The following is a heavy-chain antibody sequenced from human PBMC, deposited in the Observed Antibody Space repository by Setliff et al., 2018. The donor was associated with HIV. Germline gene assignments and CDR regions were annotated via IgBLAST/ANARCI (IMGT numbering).Heavy chain of an antibody. J-gene: IGHJ4*02. V-gene: IGHV3-30*04. Sequence: GSLRLSCAASGFTFSSYAMHWVRQAPGKGLEWVALISFDGNNKKYADSVKGRFTISRDNSKNTLYLQMNSLRAEDTAVYYCARGGFGVVIIERLGVDYWGQGTKVTGSS. D-gene: IGHD3-3*01. CDR1: GFTFSSYA. CDR3: ARGGFGVVIIERLGVDY. CDR2: ISFDGNNK.